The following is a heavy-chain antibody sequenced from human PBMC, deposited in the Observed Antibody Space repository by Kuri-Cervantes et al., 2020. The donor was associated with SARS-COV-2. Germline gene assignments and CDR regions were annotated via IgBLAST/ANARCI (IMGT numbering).Heavy chain of an antibody. CDR2: IYSGGST. CDR1: GFTFSSYS. CDR3: ARSIIAVAGYGGRDY. V-gene: IGHV3-53*01. J-gene: IGHJ4*02. Sequence: RGSLRLSCAASGFTFSSYSMNWVRQAPGKGLEWVSVIYSGGSTYYADSVKGRFTISRDNSKNTLYLQMNSLRAEDTAVYYCARSIIAVAGYGGRDYWGQGTLVTVSS. D-gene: IGHD6-19*01.